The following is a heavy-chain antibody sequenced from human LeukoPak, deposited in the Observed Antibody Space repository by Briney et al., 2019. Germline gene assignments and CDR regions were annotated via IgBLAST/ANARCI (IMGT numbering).Heavy chain of an antibody. J-gene: IGHJ4*02. CDR2: INSGSSYI. V-gene: IGHV3-21*01. Sequence: PGVSLSLSCAASGFTFSTYSMNWVRQAPGKGLEWVSSINSGSSYINYADSVRGRFTISRDNAKNSLYLQMNSLRAEDTAVYYCARTYYYDNSAVFGHWGQGALVTVSS. CDR1: GFTFSTYS. CDR3: ARTYYYDNSAVFGH. D-gene: IGHD3-22*01.